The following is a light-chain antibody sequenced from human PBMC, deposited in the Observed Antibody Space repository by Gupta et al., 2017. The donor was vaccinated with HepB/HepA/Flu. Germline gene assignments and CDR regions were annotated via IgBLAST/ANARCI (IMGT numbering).Light chain of an antibody. V-gene: IGKV3-11*01. J-gene: IGKJ1*01. CDR3: QQRRT. CDR1: QSVSSY. Sequence: EIVLTQSPATLSLSPGERATLSCRASQSVSSYLAWYQQKPGQAHRLLIYEASNRATGIPARLXGNXSGTDFXRTSISIEPEDFEGYDGQQRRTFGXGTKVEIK. CDR2: EAS.